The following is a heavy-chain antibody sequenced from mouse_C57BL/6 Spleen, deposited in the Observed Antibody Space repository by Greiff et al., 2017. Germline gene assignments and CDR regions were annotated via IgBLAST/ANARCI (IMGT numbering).Heavy chain of an antibody. Sequence: QVQLQQPGAELVRPGTSVKLSCKASGYTFPSYWMHWVKQRPGQGLEWIGVIDPSDSYTNSNQKFKAKATLTVDPSSSTACMQLSSLTSEDTAVYYCARREDDYDPYYFDYWGQGTTLTVSS. J-gene: IGHJ2*01. CDR3: ARREDDYDPYYFDY. CDR1: GYTFPSYW. CDR2: IDPSDSYT. D-gene: IGHD2-4*01. V-gene: IGHV1-59*01.